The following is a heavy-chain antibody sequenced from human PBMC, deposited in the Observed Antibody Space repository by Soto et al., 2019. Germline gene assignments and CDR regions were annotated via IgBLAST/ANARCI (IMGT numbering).Heavy chain of an antibody. CDR3: SGCSGGACHQNYGMDV. Sequence: EVHLVESGGGLVKPGGSLRLSCEVSGFTFSSCTMNWVRQAPGKGLEWVSSISPSTSHIYYADSVKGRFTISRDNAKNSLFLQMNSLRAEDTAVYYCSGCSGGACHQNYGMDVWGQGTTVTVS. CDR1: GFTFSSCT. CDR2: ISPSTSHI. J-gene: IGHJ6*02. D-gene: IGHD2-15*01. V-gene: IGHV3-21*01.